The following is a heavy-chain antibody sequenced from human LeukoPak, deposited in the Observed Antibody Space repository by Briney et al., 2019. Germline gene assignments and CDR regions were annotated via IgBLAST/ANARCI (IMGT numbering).Heavy chain of an antibody. V-gene: IGHV4-34*01. CDR3: ARGSGFDCSSTSCSPFDY. Sequence: SETLSLTCAVYGGSFSGYYWSWIRQPPGKGLEWIGEINHGGSTNYNPSLKSRVTISVDTSKNQISPKLSSVTAADTAVYYCARGSGFDCSSTSCSPFDYWGQGTLVTVSS. D-gene: IGHD2-2*01. CDR1: GGSFSGYY. CDR2: INHGGST. J-gene: IGHJ4*02.